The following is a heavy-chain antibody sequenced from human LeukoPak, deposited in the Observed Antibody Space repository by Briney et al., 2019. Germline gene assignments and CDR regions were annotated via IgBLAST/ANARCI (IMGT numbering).Heavy chain of an antibody. CDR1: GFTFSNYW. CDR3: AKGVASYGTGYYFDF. Sequence: GGSLRLSCAASGFTFSNYWMNWVRQAPGKGLEWVSSIRDSGSGTFYADFVKGRFTISRDNSKNTLYLQMNSLRAEDAALYYCAKGVASYGTGYYFDFWGQGTLVTVSS. J-gene: IGHJ4*02. D-gene: IGHD3-10*01. CDR2: IRDSGSGT. V-gene: IGHV3-23*01.